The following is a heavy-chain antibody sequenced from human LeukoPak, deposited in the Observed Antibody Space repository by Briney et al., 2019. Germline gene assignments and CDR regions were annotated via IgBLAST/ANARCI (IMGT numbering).Heavy chain of an antibody. CDR3: ARELLWFGELFDY. Sequence: ASMKVSCKASGYTFTSYAMHWVRQAPGQRLEWMGWINAGNGNTKYSQKFQGRVTITRDTSASTAYMELSSLRSEDTAVYYCARELLWFGELFDYWGQGTLVTVSS. J-gene: IGHJ4*02. D-gene: IGHD3-10*01. CDR1: GYTFTSYA. CDR2: INAGNGNT. V-gene: IGHV1-3*01.